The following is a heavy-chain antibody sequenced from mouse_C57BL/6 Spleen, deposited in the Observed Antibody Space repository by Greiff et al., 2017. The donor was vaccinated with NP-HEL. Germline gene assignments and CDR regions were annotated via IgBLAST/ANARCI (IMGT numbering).Heavy chain of an antibody. J-gene: IGHJ4*01. CDR1: GYTFTSYW. Sequence: QVQLQQPGTELVKPGASVKLSCKASGYTFTSYWMHWVKQRPGQGLEWIGNINPSNGGTNYNEKFKSKATLTVDKSSSTAYMQLSSLTSEDSAVYYCAREGGLRRGYYYAMDYWGQGTSVTVSS. V-gene: IGHV1-53*01. CDR2: INPSNGGT. CDR3: AREGGLRRGYYYAMDY. D-gene: IGHD2-4*01.